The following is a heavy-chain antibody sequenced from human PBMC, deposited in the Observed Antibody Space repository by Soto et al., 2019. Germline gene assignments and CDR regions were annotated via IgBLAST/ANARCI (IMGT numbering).Heavy chain of an antibody. J-gene: IGHJ5*02. CDR2: MYYNGNI. V-gene: IGHV4-59*01. CDR3: ASGGNWFDP. D-gene: IGHD3-16*01. CDR1: GGSISNYY. Sequence: PSLTCNVSGGSISNYYWTWVRQSPEKGLEWIGYMYYNGNINYNPSLKSRVTISIDTSKNQFSLTLKSVTAADTSVYYCASGGNWFDPWGQGVLVTDAS.